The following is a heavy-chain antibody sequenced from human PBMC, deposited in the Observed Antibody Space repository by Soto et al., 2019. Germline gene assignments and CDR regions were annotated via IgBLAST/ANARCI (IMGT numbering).Heavy chain of an antibody. CDR3: ASVPRDLGTGYYFDH. Sequence: GGSLRLSCAASGFPFGNYDMHWARQAPGKGLEWVAMIWTDGSNRYYGDSVRGRFVISRDNSKNILYLQMDSLGGEDTAVYYCASVPRDLGTGYYFDHWGQGALVTVSS. V-gene: IGHV3-33*01. CDR1: GFPFGNYD. D-gene: IGHD1-1*01. J-gene: IGHJ4*02. CDR2: IWTDGSNR.